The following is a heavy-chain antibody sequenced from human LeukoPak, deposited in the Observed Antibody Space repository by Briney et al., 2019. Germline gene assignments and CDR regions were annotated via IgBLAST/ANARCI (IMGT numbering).Heavy chain of an antibody. V-gene: IGHV3-73*01. CDR1: GFTFSDSA. J-gene: IGHJ4*02. Sequence: GGSLRLSCAASGFTFSDSAIHWVRQATGKGLEWVGRIRSKADTYATTYAASLKGRSTISRDDSRNRAYLQMSSLRTEDTAVYYCTSEYSSGWPFDFWGQGTLVTVSS. CDR3: TSEYSSGWPFDF. D-gene: IGHD6-19*01. CDR2: IRSKADTYAT.